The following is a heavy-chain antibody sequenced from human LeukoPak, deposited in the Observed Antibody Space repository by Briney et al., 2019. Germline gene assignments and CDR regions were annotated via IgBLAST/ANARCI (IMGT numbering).Heavy chain of an antibody. CDR1: GFTFSSYS. CDR2: ISSSSSYI. D-gene: IGHD3-3*01. V-gene: IGHV3-21*01. CDR3: ASGVITIFDY. Sequence: PGGSLRLSCAASGFTFSSYSMNCVRQAPGEGLEWVSSISSSSSYIYYADSVKGRFTISRDNAKNSLYLQMNSLRDEDTAVYYCASGVITIFDYWGQGTLVTVSS. J-gene: IGHJ4*02.